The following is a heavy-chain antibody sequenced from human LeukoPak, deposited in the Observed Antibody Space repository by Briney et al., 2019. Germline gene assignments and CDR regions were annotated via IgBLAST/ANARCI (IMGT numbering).Heavy chain of an antibody. CDR3: AKRDTSGFYYFDY. J-gene: IGHJ4*02. V-gene: IGHV3-23*01. D-gene: IGHD6-19*01. CDR2: LSYNGGGS. CDR1: GFTFSSYA. Sequence: GGSLRLSCAASGFTFSSYAMSWVRQAPGRGLERVSSLSYNGGGSYYADSVKGRFTISRDNSKNTLHLQMNSLRAEDTAVYYCAKRDTSGFYYFDYWCQGTLVTVSS.